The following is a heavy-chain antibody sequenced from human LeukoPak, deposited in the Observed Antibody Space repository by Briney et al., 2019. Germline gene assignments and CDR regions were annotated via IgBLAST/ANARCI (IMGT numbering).Heavy chain of an antibody. V-gene: IGHV3-23*01. Sequence: GGSLRLSCAVSGITLSNYGMSWVRQAPGKGLEWVAGISGSGGSTNYADSVKGRFTISRDNAKNSLYLQMNSLRAEDTAVYYCARDVPLGYWGQGTLVTVSS. CDR3: ARDVPLGY. CDR1: GITLSNYG. D-gene: IGHD6-6*01. CDR2: ISGSGGST. J-gene: IGHJ4*02.